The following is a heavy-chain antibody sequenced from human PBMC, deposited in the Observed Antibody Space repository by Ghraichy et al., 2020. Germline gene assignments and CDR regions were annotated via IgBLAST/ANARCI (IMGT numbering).Heavy chain of an antibody. V-gene: IGHV3-23*01. J-gene: IGHJ4*02. CDR2: ISDTGGTT. CDR1: GFTFSTYA. D-gene: IGHD3-10*01. Sequence: GGSLRLSCAASGFTFSTYAISWVRQAPGKGLEWVSTISDTGGTTYYADSVKGRFTISRDNSKNTLYLQMNSLGAEDTAVYYCAKGPPAITLVRGYLDYWGQGSLVTVSS. CDR3: AKGPPAITLVRGYLDY.